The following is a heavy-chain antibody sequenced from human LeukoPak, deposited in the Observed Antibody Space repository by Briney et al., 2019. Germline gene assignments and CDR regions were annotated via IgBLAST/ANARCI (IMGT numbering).Heavy chain of an antibody. CDR2: INPNSGGT. CDR1: GGTFSSYA. V-gene: IGHV1-2*04. Sequence: ASVKASCKASGGTFSSYAISWVRQAPGQGLEWMGWINPNSGGTNYAQKFQDWVTMTRDTSISTAYMELSRLKSDDTAVYFCARDRGSGWSLDYWGQGTLVTVSS. J-gene: IGHJ4*02. CDR3: ARDRGSGWSLDY. D-gene: IGHD6-19*01.